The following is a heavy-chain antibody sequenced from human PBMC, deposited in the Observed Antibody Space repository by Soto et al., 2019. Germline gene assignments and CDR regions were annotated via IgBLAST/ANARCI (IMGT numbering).Heavy chain of an antibody. CDR2: IDPSGNGT. Sequence: QVQLVQSWAEVKKPGASVKVSCKASGHTLINYYMHWVRQAPGQGLDWLGKIDPSGNGTSYAERFQGRITLTSDTSTNTVYVELSSLRSEDTAIYYCAINYYDSSAYLYWGQGTLVTVSS. CDR3: AINYYDSSAYLY. D-gene: IGHD3-22*01. V-gene: IGHV1-46*01. J-gene: IGHJ4*02. CDR1: GHTLINYY.